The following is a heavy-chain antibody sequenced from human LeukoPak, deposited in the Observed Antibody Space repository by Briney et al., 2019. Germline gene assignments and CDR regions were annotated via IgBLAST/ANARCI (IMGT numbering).Heavy chain of an antibody. CDR2: ISNGGGYI. D-gene: IGHD5-12*01. CDR3: ARAGLYSGSGLDY. CDR1: GFTFSTYF. Sequence: GGSLRLSCAVSGFTFSTYFMNWVRQAPGKGLEWVSSISNGGGYIYYEDSVKGQFTISRDNAKNSLYLQMNSLRAEDTAVYYCARAGLYSGSGLDYWGQGTLVTVSS. V-gene: IGHV3-21*01. J-gene: IGHJ4*02.